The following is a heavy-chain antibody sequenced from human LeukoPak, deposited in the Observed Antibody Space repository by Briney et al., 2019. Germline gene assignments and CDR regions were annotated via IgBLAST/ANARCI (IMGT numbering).Heavy chain of an antibody. Sequence: GGSLRLSCAASGFIFSSSWMTWVRQAPGKGLEWVGHIKNKTNGGTTDYAAPVKGRFIISRDDSKNTLYLQMNSLRTEDTAVYYCARGFCSSTSCYQGPFDFWGQGTLVTVSS. D-gene: IGHD2-2*01. CDR3: ARGFCSSTSCYQGPFDF. J-gene: IGHJ4*02. CDR2: IKNKTNGGTT. V-gene: IGHV3-15*01. CDR1: GFIFSSSW.